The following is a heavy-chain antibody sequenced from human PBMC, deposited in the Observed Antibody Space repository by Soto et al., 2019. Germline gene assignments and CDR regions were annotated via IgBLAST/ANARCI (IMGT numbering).Heavy chain of an antibody. CDR1: GFTFSSYA. D-gene: IGHD3-16*02. V-gene: IGHV3-30*18. CDR3: AKALGELSPESFDY. J-gene: IGHJ4*02. CDR2: MSYDGNNQ. Sequence: QVQLVESGGGVVQPGRSLRLSCGASGFTFSSYAMHWVRQAPGKGLEWVAIMSYDGNNQYYADSVKGRFTISRDNFKNTLHLQMNSLRAEDTAVYYCAKALGELSPESFDYWGQGILVTVSS.